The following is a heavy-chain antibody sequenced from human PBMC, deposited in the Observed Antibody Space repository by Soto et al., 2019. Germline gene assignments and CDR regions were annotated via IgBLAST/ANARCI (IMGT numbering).Heavy chain of an antibody. Sequence: SETLSLTCAVYGGSFSGYYWSWIRQPPGKGLEWIGEINHSGSTNYNPSLKSRVTISVDTSKNQFSLKLSSVTAADTAVYYCARARGYSYGLGRWFDPWGQGTLVTVSS. CDR2: INHSGST. D-gene: IGHD5-18*01. CDR1: GGSFSGYY. J-gene: IGHJ5*02. CDR3: ARARGYSYGLGRWFDP. V-gene: IGHV4-34*01.